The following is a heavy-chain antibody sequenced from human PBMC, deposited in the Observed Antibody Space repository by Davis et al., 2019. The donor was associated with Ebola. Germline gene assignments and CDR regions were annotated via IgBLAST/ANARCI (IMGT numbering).Heavy chain of an antibody. D-gene: IGHD2-15*01. J-gene: IGHJ5*02. CDR1: GFPLSTSGMC. V-gene: IGHV2-70*11. CDR3: ARMILGYCSGGSCYTFDP. Sequence: SGPTLVKPTHTLTLTCTFPGFPLSTSGMCVSWIRQPPGKALEWLARIDWDDDKYYSTSLKTRLTISKDTSKNQVVLTMTNMDPVDTATYYCARMILGYCSGGSCYTFDPWGQGTLVTVSS. CDR2: IDWDDDK.